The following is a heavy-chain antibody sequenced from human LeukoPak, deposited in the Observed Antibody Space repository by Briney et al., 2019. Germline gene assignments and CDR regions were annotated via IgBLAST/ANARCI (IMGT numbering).Heavy chain of an antibody. D-gene: IGHD6-19*01. J-gene: IGHJ4*02. CDR1: GFTFSSFW. Sequence: PGGSLRLSCAASGFTFSSFWMTWLRQAPGKGLESVANIKQDGSDKYYVDSVKGRFTISRDNAKNSLYLQLNSLRAEATAVYYCARELSSGWYYFDHWGQGTLVTVSS. V-gene: IGHV3-7*01. CDR2: IKQDGSDK. CDR3: ARELSSGWYYFDH.